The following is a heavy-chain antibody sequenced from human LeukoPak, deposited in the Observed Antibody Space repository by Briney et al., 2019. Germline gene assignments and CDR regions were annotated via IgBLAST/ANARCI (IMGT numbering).Heavy chain of an antibody. D-gene: IGHD4-11*01. J-gene: IGHJ4*02. CDR3: ARERDYKFDY. V-gene: IGHV1-46*02. Sequence: ASAKVSCKASGYTFNSYYMHWVRQAPGQGLEWMGKINPSGGSTTYAQKFQGRVTMTRDTSTSTVYMELSSLRSEGTAVYFCARERDYKFDYWGQGALVTVSS. CDR1: GYTFNSYY. CDR2: INPSGGST.